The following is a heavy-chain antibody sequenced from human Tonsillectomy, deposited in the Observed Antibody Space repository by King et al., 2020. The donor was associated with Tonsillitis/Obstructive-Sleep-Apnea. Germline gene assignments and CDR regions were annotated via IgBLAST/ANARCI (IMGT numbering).Heavy chain of an antibody. J-gene: IGHJ4*02. CDR1: GFTFSSYA. D-gene: IGHD2-2*01. CDR2: ISGSGGST. Sequence: VQLVESGGGLVQPGGSLRLSCAASGFTFSSYAMSWVRQAPGKGLEWVSAISGSGGSTYYADSVKGRFTISRDNSKNTLYLQMNSLRAEDTAVYYCAKSMAGYCSSTSCTVCDYWGQGTLVTVSS. V-gene: IGHV3-23*04. CDR3: AKSMAGYCSSTSCTVCDY.